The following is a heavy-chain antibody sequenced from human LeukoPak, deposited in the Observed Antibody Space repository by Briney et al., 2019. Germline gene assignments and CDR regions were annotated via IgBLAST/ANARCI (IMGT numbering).Heavy chain of an antibody. V-gene: IGHV3-21*01. CDR1: GFTFSSYS. CDR2: ISSSSSYI. Sequence: PGGSLRLSCAASGFTFSSYSMNWVRQAPGKGLEWVSSISSSSSYIYYADSVKGRFTISRDNAKNSLYLQMNSLRAEDTAVYYCARGGTATSTLYYYGMDVWGQGTTVTVSS. CDR3: ARGGTATSTLYYYGMDV. J-gene: IGHJ6*02. D-gene: IGHD4-17*01.